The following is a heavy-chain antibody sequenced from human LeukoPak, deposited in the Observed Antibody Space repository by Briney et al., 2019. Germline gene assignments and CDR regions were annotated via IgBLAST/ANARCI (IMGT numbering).Heavy chain of an antibody. V-gene: IGHV1-69*04. D-gene: IGHD3-22*01. CDR2: IIPIFGIA. J-gene: IGHJ4*02. Sequence: SVKVSCKASGGTFSSYAISWVRQAPGQGLEWMGRIIPIFGIANYAQKFQGRVTITADKSTSTAYMELSSLRSEDTAVYYCARGADYYDSSAQIDYWGQGILVTVSS. CDR3: ARGADYYDSSAQIDY. CDR1: GGTFSSYA.